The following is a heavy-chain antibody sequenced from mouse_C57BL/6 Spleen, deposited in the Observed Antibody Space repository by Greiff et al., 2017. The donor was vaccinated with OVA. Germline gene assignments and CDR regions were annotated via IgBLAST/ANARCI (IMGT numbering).Heavy chain of an antibody. D-gene: IGHD1-1*01. V-gene: IGHV5-17*01. CDR1: GFTFSDSG. Sequence: EVMLVESVGGLVKPGGSLKLSCAASGFTFSDSGMHWVRQAPEKGLEWVAYISSGSSTIYYADTVQGRFTISRDNAKTTLFLQMNSLRSEDTAMYCCERGSITTGVSFDDWGQGTTLTVSS. CDR3: ERGSITTGVSFDD. CDR2: ISSGSSTI. J-gene: IGHJ2*01.